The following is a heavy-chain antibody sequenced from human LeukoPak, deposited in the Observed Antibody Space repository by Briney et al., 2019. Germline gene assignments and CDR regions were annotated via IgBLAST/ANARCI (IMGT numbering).Heavy chain of an antibody. CDR2: INTNTGNP. Sequence: ASVKVSCKASGYTFTSYAMNWVRQAPGQGLEWMGWINTNTGNPTYAQGFTGRFVFSLDTSVSTAYLQISSLKAEDTAMYYCARGPMGVRLGELSFAAVDYWGQGTLVTVSS. CDR1: GYTFTSYA. CDR3: ARGPMGVRLGELSFAAVDY. V-gene: IGHV7-4-1*02. D-gene: IGHD3-16*02. J-gene: IGHJ4*02.